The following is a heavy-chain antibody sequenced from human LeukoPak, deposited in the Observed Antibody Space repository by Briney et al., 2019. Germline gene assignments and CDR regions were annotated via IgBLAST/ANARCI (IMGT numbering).Heavy chain of an antibody. J-gene: IGHJ4*02. V-gene: IGHV3-48*04. CDR2: VTSSSSTI. D-gene: IGHD6-13*01. CDR3: ARCSSWYFVDY. Sequence: PGGSLRLSCVASGFTFSSYSMNWVRQAPGKGPEWISYVTSSSSTIYYADSVKGRFTISRDNAKNSLYLQMNSLRAEDTAVYYCARCSSWYFVDYWGQGTLVTVSS. CDR1: GFTFSSYS.